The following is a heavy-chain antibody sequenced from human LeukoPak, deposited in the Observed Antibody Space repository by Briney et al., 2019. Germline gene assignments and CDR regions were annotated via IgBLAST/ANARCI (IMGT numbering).Heavy chain of an antibody. CDR3: ARQGGYSSGFDYDYYYYYMDV. D-gene: IGHD6-19*01. CDR2: ISAYNGNT. V-gene: IGHV1-18*01. J-gene: IGHJ6*03. CDR1: GYTFTNYA. Sequence: ASVKVSYKASGYTFTNYAITWVRQAPGQGLEWMGWISAYNGNTHYAQKLQGRVIMTTDTSTGTAYMELRSLRSDDTAVYYCARQGGYSSGFDYDYYYYYMDVWGKGTTVTVSS.